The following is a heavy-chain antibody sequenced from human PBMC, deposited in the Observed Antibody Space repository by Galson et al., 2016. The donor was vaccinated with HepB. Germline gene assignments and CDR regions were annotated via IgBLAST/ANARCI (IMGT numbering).Heavy chain of an antibody. J-gene: IGHJ5*02. Sequence: SLRLSCAASGLIFSNHAIHWVRQAPGQGLEWVEVTSSDGSNEYYADSVKGRFAISRDNSKNTLYLQMNSLRPDDTAVYYCAKGEVGIAVPVDLWGQGTLVTVSS. CDR1: GLIFSNHA. CDR3: AKGEVGIAVPVDL. V-gene: IGHV3-30*18. CDR2: TSSDGSNE. D-gene: IGHD6-19*01.